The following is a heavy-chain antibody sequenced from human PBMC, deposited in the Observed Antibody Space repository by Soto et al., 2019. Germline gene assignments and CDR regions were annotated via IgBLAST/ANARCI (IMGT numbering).Heavy chain of an antibody. CDR1: GGSISSSSYY. J-gene: IGHJ4*02. CDR2: IHYSGST. V-gene: IGHV4-39*01. Sequence: QLQLQESGPGLVKPSETLSLTCTVSGGSISSSSYYWGWIRQPPGKGLEWIGDIHYSGSTYYNPSLTSRVPMSVETSKNQFSLKLSSVTAADTAVYYCARHGPLGNDYWGQGTLVTVSS. CDR3: ARHGPLGNDY.